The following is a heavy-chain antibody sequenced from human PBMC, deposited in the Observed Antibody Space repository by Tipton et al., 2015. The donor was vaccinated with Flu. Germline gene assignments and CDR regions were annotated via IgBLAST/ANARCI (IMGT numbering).Heavy chain of an antibody. D-gene: IGHD3-16*01. V-gene: IGHV5-51*01. CDR2: IYPDDSDT. CDR3: ARRGSDSFWGPQDYFDY. J-gene: IGHJ4*02. CDR1: GYSFTTYW. Sequence: QLVQSGAEVKKPGESLKISCQGSGYSFTTYWIAWVRQMPGKGLEWMGVIYPDDSDTTYSPSFQGQVTMSVDKSTSTAYLQWSGLKASDTATYFCARRGSDSFWGPQDYFDYWGQGTLVTVSS.